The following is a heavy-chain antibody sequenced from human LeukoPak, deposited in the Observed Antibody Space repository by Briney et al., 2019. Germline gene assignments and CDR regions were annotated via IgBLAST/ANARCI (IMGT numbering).Heavy chain of an antibody. CDR1: GGSISSSNW. CDR2: IYHSGNT. J-gene: IGHJ3*02. CDR3: ASADYGGNYDAFDI. D-gene: IGHD4-23*01. V-gene: IGHV4-4*02. Sequence: SETLSLTCAVSGGSISSSNWWTLVRPPPGEGLGGIGEIYHSGNTNYNPSLRSRVTISLDKSKNQFSLMLTSVTAADTAVYYCASADYGGNYDAFDIWGQGTMVTVSS.